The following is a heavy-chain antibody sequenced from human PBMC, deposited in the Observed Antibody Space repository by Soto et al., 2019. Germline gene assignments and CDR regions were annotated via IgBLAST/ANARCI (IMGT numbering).Heavy chain of an antibody. CDR1: GFSFRSYA. Sequence: QPGGSLRLSCAASGFSFRSYAMSWVRQAPGKGLGWVSAISGSDGRTYYADSVKGRFTISRDNSKNTLYLHMNSLRAEDTAVYYCAKFYDYGDRNYWYFDLWGRGTLVTVSS. V-gene: IGHV3-23*01. CDR3: AKFYDYGDRNYWYFDL. D-gene: IGHD4-17*01. CDR2: ISGSDGRT. J-gene: IGHJ2*01.